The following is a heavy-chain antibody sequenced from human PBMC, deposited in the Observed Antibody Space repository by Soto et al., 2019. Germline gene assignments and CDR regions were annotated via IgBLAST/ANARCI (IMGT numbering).Heavy chain of an antibody. V-gene: IGHV1-8*01. CDR3: ARSYRDGDNLLDY. CDR1: GYTFTSYD. J-gene: IGHJ4*02. CDR2: MNPNSGNT. Sequence: ASVKVSCNASGYTFTSYDIHWVRQATGQGLEWMGWMNPNSGNTGYAQKFQGRVTVTSNTSISTAYMELSSLRSEDTTVYYCARSYRDGDNLLDYWGQGTVVGVSS. D-gene: IGHD2-15*01.